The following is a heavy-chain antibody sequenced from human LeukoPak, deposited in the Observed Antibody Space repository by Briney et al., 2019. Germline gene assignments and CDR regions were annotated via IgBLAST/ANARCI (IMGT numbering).Heavy chain of an antibody. V-gene: IGHV3-74*01. CDR1: GFTVSSYW. CDR2: INSDGSST. D-gene: IGHD3-10*01. J-gene: IGHJ5*02. CDR3: ARDFGGPEAVGWFDP. Sequence: GGSLRLSCAASGFTVSSYWMHWVRQAPGKGLVWVSRINSDGSSTSYADSVKGRFTISRDNAKNTLYLQMNSLRAEDTAVYYCARDFGGPEAVGWFDPWGQGTLVTVSS.